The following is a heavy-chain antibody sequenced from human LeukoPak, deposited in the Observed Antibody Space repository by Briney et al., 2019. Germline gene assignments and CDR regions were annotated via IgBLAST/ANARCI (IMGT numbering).Heavy chain of an antibody. D-gene: IGHD6-19*01. CDR3: SRDGAGSGWYYFDY. J-gene: IGHJ4*02. CDR2: IRSKAYGGTT. Sequence: GVSLRLSCTASGFTFGDYAMSWFRQAPGKGLEWVGFIRSKAYGGTTDYAASVKARFTISRDDSNSIAYLQMNSLKTGDTAVYYCSRDGAGSGWYYFDYWSQGTLVTVSS. V-gene: IGHV3-49*03. CDR1: GFTFGDYA.